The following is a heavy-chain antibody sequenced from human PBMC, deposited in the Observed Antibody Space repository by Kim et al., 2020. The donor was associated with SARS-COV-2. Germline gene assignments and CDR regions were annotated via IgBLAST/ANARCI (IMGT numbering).Heavy chain of an antibody. CDR1: GGSISSYY. J-gene: IGHJ6*02. CDR3: ARLVKPRYGMDV. CDR2: IYYSGST. V-gene: IGHV4-59*01. Sequence: SETLSLTCTVSGGSISSYYWSWIRQPPGKGLEWIGYIYYSGSTNYNPSLKSRVTISVDTSKNQFSLKLSSVTAADTAVYYCARLVKPRYGMDVWGQGTTVTVSS.